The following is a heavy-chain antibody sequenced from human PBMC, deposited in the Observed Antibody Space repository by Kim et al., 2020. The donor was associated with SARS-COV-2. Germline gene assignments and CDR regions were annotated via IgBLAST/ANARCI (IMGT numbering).Heavy chain of an antibody. V-gene: IGHV3-21*01. J-gene: IGHJ6*02. CDR1: GFTFSSYS. Sequence: GGSLRLSCAASGFTFSSYSMNWVRQAPGKGLEWVSSISSSSSYIYYADSVKGRFTISRDNAKNSLYLQMNSLRAEDTAVYYCASFPPGGPLTYYYYGMDVWGQGTTVTVSS. CDR3: ASFPPGGPLTYYYYGMDV. D-gene: IGHD2-15*01. CDR2: ISSSSSYI.